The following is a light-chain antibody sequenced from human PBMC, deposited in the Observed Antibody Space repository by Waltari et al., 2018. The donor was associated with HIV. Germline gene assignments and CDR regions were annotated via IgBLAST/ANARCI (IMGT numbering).Light chain of an antibody. V-gene: IGLV1-47*01. J-gene: IGLJ3*02. CDR3: AAWDDSLSGLHWV. Sequence: QSVLTQPPSASGTPGQRVTIYCTGSSSNIGSNYANWYQQLPGTAPKLLIYRNNQRPSGVPDRFSGSKSGTSASLAISGLRSEDEADYYCAAWDDSLSGLHWVFGGGTKLTVL. CDR1: SSNIGSNY. CDR2: RNN.